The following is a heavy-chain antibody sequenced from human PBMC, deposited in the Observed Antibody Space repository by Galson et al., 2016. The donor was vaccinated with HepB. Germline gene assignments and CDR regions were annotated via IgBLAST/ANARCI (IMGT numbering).Heavy chain of an antibody. V-gene: IGHV1-46*01. J-gene: IGHJ4*02. CDR3: ARGGDYYDSSGYYGLDY. CDR1: GYSFTSYY. D-gene: IGHD3-22*01. CDR2: LNPSGGST. Sequence: SVKVSCKASGYSFTSYYLHWVRQAPGQELEWMGMLNPSGGSTSYAQKFQGRVTMTRDTSTSTVYMELSSLRSEDTAVYYCARGGDYYDSSGYYGLDYWGQGTLVIVSS.